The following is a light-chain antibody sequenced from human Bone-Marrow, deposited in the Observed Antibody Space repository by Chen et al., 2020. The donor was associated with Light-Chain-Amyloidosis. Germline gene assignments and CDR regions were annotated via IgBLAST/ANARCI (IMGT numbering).Light chain of an antibody. J-gene: IGKJ4*01. Sequence: EIALTQAPGTLSLSPGEGANLSCRASQTISSNYLTWYQQKFGHAPRLLIYGSSSRATGIPDRFTGSGSGTDFTLTINSLEPEDFAMYYCQQYGTSPLTFGGGTKVEIK. CDR1: QTISSNY. V-gene: IGKV3-20*01. CDR2: GSS. CDR3: QQYGTSPLT.